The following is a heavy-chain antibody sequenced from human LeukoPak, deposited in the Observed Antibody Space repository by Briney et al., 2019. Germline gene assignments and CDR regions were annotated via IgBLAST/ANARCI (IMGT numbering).Heavy chain of an antibody. J-gene: IGHJ6*03. CDR1: GGSISSGSYY. V-gene: IGHV4-61*02. CDR2: IYTSGST. D-gene: IGHD3-3*01. CDR3: ARDRFLEWSAYYYYMDV. Sequence: SETLSLTCTVSGGSISSGSYYWSWIRQPVGKGLEWIGRIYTSGSTNYNPSLKSRVTISVDTSKNQFSLKLSSVTAADTAVYYCARDRFLEWSAYYYYMDVWGKGTTVTVSS.